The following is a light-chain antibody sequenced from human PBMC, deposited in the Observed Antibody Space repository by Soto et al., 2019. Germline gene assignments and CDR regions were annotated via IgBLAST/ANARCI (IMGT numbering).Light chain of an antibody. CDR1: QSVSSSY. Sequence: EIVLTQSPGTLSLSPGERATLSCRASQSVSSSYLAWYQQKPGQAPRLLIYGASTRATDIPDRFSGSGSGADFSLTTSRLEPEDFAVYYCQQYGSSPGTFGQGTKVEIK. CDR2: GAS. CDR3: QQYGSSPGT. J-gene: IGKJ1*01. V-gene: IGKV3-20*01.